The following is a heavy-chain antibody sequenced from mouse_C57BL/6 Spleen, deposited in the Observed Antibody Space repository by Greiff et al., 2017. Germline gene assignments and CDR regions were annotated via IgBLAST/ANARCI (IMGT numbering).Heavy chain of an antibody. CDR1: GYTFTSYW. CDR3: APGDYDYDAGDAMDY. Sequence: QVQLQQPGAELVKPGASVKLSCKASGYTFTSYWMHWVKQRPGQGLEWIGMIHPNSGSTNYNEKFKSKATLTVDKSSSTAYMQLSSLTSEDSAVYYCAPGDYDYDAGDAMDYWGQGTSVTVSS. V-gene: IGHV1-64*01. D-gene: IGHD2-4*01. J-gene: IGHJ4*01. CDR2: IHPNSGST.